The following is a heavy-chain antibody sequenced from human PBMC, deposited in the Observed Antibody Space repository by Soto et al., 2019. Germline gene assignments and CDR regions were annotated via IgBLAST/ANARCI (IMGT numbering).Heavy chain of an antibody. V-gene: IGHV5-51*01. D-gene: IGHD3-22*01. CDR1: GYTFTSYW. J-gene: IGHJ5*01. Sequence: GESLKISCKGPGYTFTSYWIGWVRQMPGEGLEWMGVIHPSDSDIRYSPSFQGQVTISVDKSINTAYLQWSTLKASDTATYYCTRPQSSGWYDFWGQGTLVTVSS. CDR3: TRPQSSGWYDF. CDR2: IHPSDSDI.